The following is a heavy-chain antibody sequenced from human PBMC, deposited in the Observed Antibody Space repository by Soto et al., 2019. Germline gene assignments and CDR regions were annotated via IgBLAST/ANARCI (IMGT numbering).Heavy chain of an antibody. CDR1: GGSISSSSYY. J-gene: IGHJ4*02. CDR2: IYYSGST. CDR3: ARRVVPAARIDY. V-gene: IGHV4-39*01. Sequence: KQSQTLSLTCTVSGGSISSSSYYWGWIRQPPGKGLEWIGSIYYSGSTYYNPSLKSRVTISVDTSKNQFSLKLSSVTAADTAVYYCARRVVPAARIDYWGQGTLVTVSS. D-gene: IGHD2-2*01.